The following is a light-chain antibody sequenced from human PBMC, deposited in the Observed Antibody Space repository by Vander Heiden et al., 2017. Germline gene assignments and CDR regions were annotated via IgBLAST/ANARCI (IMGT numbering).Light chain of an antibody. CDR3: NHDGSSPFT. V-gene: IGKV3-20*01. CDR1: QSVRGNY. J-gene: IGKJ3*01. Sequence: IVLPPSPCTLSLSPGERATLSCRASQSVRGNYLAWFQQKPGQAPRLLIYGASNRATGIPDKFSGGGSGTDFTLTISRLEPEDFAVYYCNHDGSSPFTFGPGTKVDIK. CDR2: GAS.